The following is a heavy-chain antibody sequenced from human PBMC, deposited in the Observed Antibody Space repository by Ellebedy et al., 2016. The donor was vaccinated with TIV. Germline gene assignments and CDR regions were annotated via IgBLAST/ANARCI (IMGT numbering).Heavy chain of an antibody. CDR2: INRIGST. Sequence: MPSETLSLTCAVYGGSFSDYYWSWIRQPPGKGLEWIGEINRIGSTNYNPSLKSRVTISVDTSKNQFSLNLSSVTAADTAVYYCARLGMLLESRGDYWGQGTLVTVSS. J-gene: IGHJ4*02. V-gene: IGHV4-34*01. CDR1: GGSFSDYY. D-gene: IGHD2-8*01. CDR3: ARLGMLLESRGDY.